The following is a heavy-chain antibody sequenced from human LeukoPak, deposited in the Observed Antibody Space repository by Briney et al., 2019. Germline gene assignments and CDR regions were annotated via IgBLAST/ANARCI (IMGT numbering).Heavy chain of an antibody. V-gene: IGHV4-59*01. CDR2: IYYSGST. CDR3: ASIGYSSSWYYFDY. Sequence: SETLPLTCTVSGGSISSYYWSWIRQPPGKGLEWIGYIYYSGSTNYNPSLKSRVTISVDTSKNQFSLKLSSVTAADTAVYYCASIGYSSSWYYFDYWGQGTLVTVSS. CDR1: GGSISSYY. J-gene: IGHJ4*02. D-gene: IGHD6-13*01.